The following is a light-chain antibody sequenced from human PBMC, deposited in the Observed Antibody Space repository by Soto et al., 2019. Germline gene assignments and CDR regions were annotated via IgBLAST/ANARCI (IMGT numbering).Light chain of an antibody. CDR2: KDN. V-gene: IGLV3-25*02. Sequence: ELTQPPSVSVSPGQTARITCSGDALPKQYAYWYQQKPGQAPVVVIYKDNGRPSGIPERFSGSSSGTTVTLTISGVQAGDEAYYYCQSSDSSGRYPYVFGTGTKV. J-gene: IGLJ1*01. CDR3: QSSDSSGRYPYV. CDR1: ALPKQY.